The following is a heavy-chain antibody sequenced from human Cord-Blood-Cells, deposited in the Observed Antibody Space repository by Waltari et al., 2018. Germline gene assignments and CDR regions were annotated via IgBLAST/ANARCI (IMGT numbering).Heavy chain of an antibody. V-gene: IGHV1-2*02. Sequence: QVQLVQSGAEVKKPGASVKFSCKASGYTFTGYYMHWVRQAPGQGLEWMGWINPNSGGTNYAQKFQGRVTMTRDTSISTAYMELSRLRSDDTAVYYCARDGSGSFYSYYFDYWGQGTLVTVSS. D-gene: IGHD1-26*01. J-gene: IGHJ4*02. CDR3: ARDGSGSFYSYYFDY. CDR1: GYTFTGYY. CDR2: INPNSGGT.